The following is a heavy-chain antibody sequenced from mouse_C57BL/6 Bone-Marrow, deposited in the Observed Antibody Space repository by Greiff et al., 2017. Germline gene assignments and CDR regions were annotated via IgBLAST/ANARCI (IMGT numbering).Heavy chain of an antibody. V-gene: IGHV5-12*01. CDR1: GFTFSDYY. D-gene: IGHD2-3*01. CDR2: ISNGGGST. Sequence: EVQRVESGGGLVQPGGSLKLSCAASGFTFSDYYMYWVRQTPEKRLEWVAYISNGGGSTYYPDTVKGRFTISRDNAKNTLYLQMSRLKSEDTAMYYCARCSYDGYFYFDYWGQGTTLTVSS. J-gene: IGHJ2*01. CDR3: ARCSYDGYFYFDY.